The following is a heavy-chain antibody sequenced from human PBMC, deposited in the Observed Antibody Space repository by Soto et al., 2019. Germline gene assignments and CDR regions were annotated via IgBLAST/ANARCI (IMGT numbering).Heavy chain of an antibody. D-gene: IGHD6-6*01. V-gene: IGHV1-69*13. J-gene: IGHJ4*02. CDR1: GGTFSSYA. CDR2: IIPIFGTA. CDR3: ACDPPPSIAARSPFDY. Sequence: GASVKVSCKASGGTFSSYAISWVRQAPGQGLEWMGGIIPIFGTANYAQKFQGRVTITADESTSTAYVELSSLRSEDTAVYYCACDPPPSIAARSPFDYWGQGTLVTVSS.